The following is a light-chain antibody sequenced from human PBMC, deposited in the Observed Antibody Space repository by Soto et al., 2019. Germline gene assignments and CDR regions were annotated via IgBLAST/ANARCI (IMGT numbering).Light chain of an antibody. CDR1: SSNIGSNT. Sequence: QSVLTQPPSASGTPGQRLTISCSGSSSNIGSNTVNWYQQLPGAAPKLLIYYNNQRPSGVPDRFSGSKSGTSASLAISGLQSEDEADYYCAAWDDSLNGHVVFGGGTKLTVL. CDR2: YNN. J-gene: IGLJ2*01. V-gene: IGLV1-44*01. CDR3: AAWDDSLNGHVV.